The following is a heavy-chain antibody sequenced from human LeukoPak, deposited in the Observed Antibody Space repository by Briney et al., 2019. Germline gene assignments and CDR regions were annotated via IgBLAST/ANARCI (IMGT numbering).Heavy chain of an antibody. V-gene: IGHV3-48*04. CDR1: GFTFSSYS. CDR2: ISSSSSTI. Sequence: GGSLRLSCAASGFTFSSYSMNWVRQAPGKGLEWVSYISSSSSTIYYADSVKGHFTISRDNARNSLYLQMNSLRAEDTAVYYCAREDFGIAGYWGQGTLVTVSS. CDR3: AREDFGIAGY. J-gene: IGHJ4*02. D-gene: IGHD1-20*01.